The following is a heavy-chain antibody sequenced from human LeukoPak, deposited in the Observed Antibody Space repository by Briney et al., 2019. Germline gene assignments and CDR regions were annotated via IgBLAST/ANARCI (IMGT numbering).Heavy chain of an antibody. D-gene: IGHD5-18*01. J-gene: IGHJ6*03. CDR2: ISAYNGNT. CDR3: ARDFGYSYGLGYYYMDV. CDR1: GYTFTSYG. V-gene: IGHV1-18*01. Sequence: ASVKVSCKASGYTFTSYGISWVRQAPGQGLEWMGWISAYNGNTNYAQKLQGRVTMTTDTSTSTAYMELRSLRSDDTAVYYCARDFGYSYGLGYYYMDVWGKGTTVTVSS.